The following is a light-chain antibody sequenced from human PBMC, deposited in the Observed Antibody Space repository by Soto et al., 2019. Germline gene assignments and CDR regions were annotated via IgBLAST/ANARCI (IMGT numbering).Light chain of an antibody. CDR2: GAS. J-gene: IGKJ1*01. Sequence: EIVLTQSPGTLSLSPGERATLSCRASQSVSSSYLAWYQQKPGQAPRLLIYGASSRATGIPDRFSGSGSGTDFTLTISRLEAEVFAVYCCQQYGRWWTFGQGTKVEIK. CDR1: QSVSSSY. CDR3: QQYGRWWT. V-gene: IGKV3-20*01.